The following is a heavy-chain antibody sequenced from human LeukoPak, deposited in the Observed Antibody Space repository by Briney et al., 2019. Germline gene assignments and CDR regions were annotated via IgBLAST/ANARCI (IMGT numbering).Heavy chain of an antibody. Sequence: ASVKVSCKASGYTFTSYGISWVRQAPGQGLEWMGWINPNSGGTNYAQKFQGRVTMTRDTSISTAYMELSRLRSDDTAVYYCARGPSETTFDYWGQGTLVTVSS. V-gene: IGHV1-2*02. D-gene: IGHD1-1*01. CDR2: INPNSGGT. CDR3: ARGPSETTFDY. CDR1: GYTFTSYG. J-gene: IGHJ4*02.